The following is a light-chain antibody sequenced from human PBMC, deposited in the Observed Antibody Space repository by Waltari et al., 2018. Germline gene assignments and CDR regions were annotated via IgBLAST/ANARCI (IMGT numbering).Light chain of an antibody. V-gene: IGLV2-11*01. J-gene: IGLJ1*01. CDR2: EVS. CDR3: YSYAGSNTYV. Sequence: QSLLPQPRSASGSPGQSATTSCTGTSSDVGANNYASWYQQHPGKAPKIMLYEVSKRPSGVPDRFSGSKSGNTASLTISGLQAEDEADYSCYSYAGSNTYVFGTGTKVTVL. CDR1: SSDVGANNY.